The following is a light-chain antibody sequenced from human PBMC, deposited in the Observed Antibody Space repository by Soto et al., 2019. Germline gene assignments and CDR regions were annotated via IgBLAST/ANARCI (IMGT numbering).Light chain of an antibody. CDR2: GAS. Sequence: EIVLTQSPGTLSLSPGERATLSCRASQSVDSSHLVWYQQKPGQAPTLLIFGASNRATGIPDRFSGSGSGTDFTLTISRLEPEDFAVYFCQQYGSSPWTFGQGTKVYI. CDR3: QQYGSSPWT. V-gene: IGKV3-20*01. CDR1: QSVDSSH. J-gene: IGKJ1*01.